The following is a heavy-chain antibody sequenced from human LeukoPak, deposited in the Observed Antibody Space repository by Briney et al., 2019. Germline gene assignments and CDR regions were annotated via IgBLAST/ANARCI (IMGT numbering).Heavy chain of an antibody. CDR2: IIPIFGTA. CDR1: GGTFSSYA. V-gene: IGHV1-69*05. D-gene: IGHD3-9*01. Sequence: SVKVSCKASGGTFSSYAISWVRQAPGQGLEWMGGIIPIFGTANYAQKFQGRVTITTDEYTSTAYMELSSLRSEDTAVYYCASRLNVLRYFDETRAGGAFDIWGQGTMVTVSS. CDR3: ASRLNVLRYFDETRAGGAFDI. J-gene: IGHJ3*02.